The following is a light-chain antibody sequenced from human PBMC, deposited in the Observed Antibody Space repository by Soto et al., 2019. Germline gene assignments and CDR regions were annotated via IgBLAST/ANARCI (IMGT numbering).Light chain of an antibody. J-gene: IGKJ3*01. V-gene: IGKV3-15*01. CDR3: HQYNSWPRGT. CDR2: DAS. CDR1: QSVSAN. Sequence: EIVMTQSPATLSVSPGERATLSCRASQSVSANLAWYQQKPGQAPRLLIYDASTWATGIPARFSGSGSGTDFTLTIGSLQSEDFAVYYCHQYNSWPRGTFGPGTKVEIK.